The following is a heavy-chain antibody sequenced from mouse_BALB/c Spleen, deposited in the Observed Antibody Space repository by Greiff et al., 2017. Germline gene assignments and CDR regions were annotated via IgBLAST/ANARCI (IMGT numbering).Heavy chain of an antibody. CDR2: ISYSGST. Sequence: EVQLQESGPGLVKPSQSLSLTCTVTGYSITSDYAWNWIRQFPGNKLEWMGYISYSGSTSYNPSLKSRISITRDTSKNQFFLQLNSVTTEDTATYYCAHYYGSSRYAMDYWGQGTSVTVSS. D-gene: IGHD1-1*01. CDR1: GYSITSDYA. J-gene: IGHJ4*01. V-gene: IGHV3-2*02. CDR3: AHYYGSSRYAMDY.